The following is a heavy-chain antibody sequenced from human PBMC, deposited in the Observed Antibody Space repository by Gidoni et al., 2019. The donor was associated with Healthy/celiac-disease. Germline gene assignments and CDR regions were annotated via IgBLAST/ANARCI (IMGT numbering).Heavy chain of an antibody. D-gene: IGHD3-22*01. Sequence: EVQLLESGGGLVQPGGSLRLSCAASGFTFSRYAMSWVRQAPGKGLEWVSAISGSGGSTYYADSVKGRFTISRDNSKNTLYLQMNSLRAEDTDVYYCAKGPPKGDSSGYYDYWGQGTLVTVSS. V-gene: IGHV3-23*01. J-gene: IGHJ4*02. CDR2: ISGSGGST. CDR3: AKGPPKGDSSGYYDY. CDR1: GFTFSRYA.